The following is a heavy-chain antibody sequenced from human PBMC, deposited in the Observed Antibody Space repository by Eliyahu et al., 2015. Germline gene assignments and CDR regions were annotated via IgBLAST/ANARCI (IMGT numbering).Heavy chain of an antibody. D-gene: IGHD2-21*02. CDR2: ISGSGGST. V-gene: IGHV3-23*01. J-gene: IGHJ4*02. Sequence: EVQLLESGGGLVQPGGSLRLSCAASGFTFSXYAMSWVRQAPGKGLEWVSAISGSGGSTYYADSVKGRFTISRDNSKNTLYLQMNSLRAEDTAVYYCAKDLAYCGGDCYSLLGVWGQGTLVTVSS. CDR1: GFTFSXYA. CDR3: AKDLAYCGGDCYSLLGV.